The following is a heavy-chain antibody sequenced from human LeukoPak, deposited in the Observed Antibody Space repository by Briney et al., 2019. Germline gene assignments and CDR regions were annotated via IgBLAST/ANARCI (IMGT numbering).Heavy chain of an antibody. V-gene: IGHV1-18*01. D-gene: IGHD6-13*01. CDR3: ARGDRGGRVTAAGTLTADYYYYGMDV. CDR2: ISAYNGNT. Sequence: ASVKVSCKASGYTFTSYGISWVRQAPGQGLEWMGWISAYNGNTNYAQKLQGRVTMTTDTSTSTAYMELRSLRSDDTAVYYCARGDRGGRVTAAGTLTADYYYYGMDVWGQGTTVTVSS. CDR1: GYTFTSYG. J-gene: IGHJ6*02.